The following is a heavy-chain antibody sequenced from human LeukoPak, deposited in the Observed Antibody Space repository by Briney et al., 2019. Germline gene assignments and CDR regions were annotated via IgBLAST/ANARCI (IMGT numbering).Heavy chain of an antibody. D-gene: IGHD3-3*01. Sequence: ASVKVSCKASGYTFTSYGISWVRQAPGQGLEWMGWISAYNGNTNYAQKLQGRVTMTTDTSTSPAYMELRSLRSDDTAVYYCARQDLEWSQYNWFDPWGQGTLVTVSS. V-gene: IGHV1-18*01. J-gene: IGHJ5*02. CDR3: ARQDLEWSQYNWFDP. CDR2: ISAYNGNT. CDR1: GYTFTSYG.